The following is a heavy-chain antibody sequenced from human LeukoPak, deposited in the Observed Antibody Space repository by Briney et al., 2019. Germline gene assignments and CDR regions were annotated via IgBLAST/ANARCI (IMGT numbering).Heavy chain of an antibody. CDR1: GFPFSSYW. D-gene: IGHD3-22*01. J-gene: IGHJ4*02. V-gene: IGHV3-23*01. CDR3: TKRPVVVITTPYFDY. Sequence: GGSLRLSCRASGFPFSSYWMTWVRQAPGKGLEWVSSISGSGTSTYYADSVKGRFTISRDNSKNTLFLQMNSLRAKDTAVYYCTKRPVVVITTPYFDYWGQGTLVTVSS. CDR2: ISGSGTST.